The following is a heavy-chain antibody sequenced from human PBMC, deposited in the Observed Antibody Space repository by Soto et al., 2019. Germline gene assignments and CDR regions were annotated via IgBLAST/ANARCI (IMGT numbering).Heavy chain of an antibody. J-gene: IGHJ5*02. CDR3: ARDVLYYDFTGSGNWFDP. CDR2: IYHSGGT. Sequence: SETLSLTCVVSGYSISSGYYWGWIRQSPGKGLEWIGSIYHSGGTYYSPSLKSRVTISVDTSKNQFSLKLSSVTAADTAVYYCARDVLYYDFTGSGNWFDPWGQGTLVTVS. V-gene: IGHV4-38-2*02. CDR1: GYSISSGYY. D-gene: IGHD3-3*01.